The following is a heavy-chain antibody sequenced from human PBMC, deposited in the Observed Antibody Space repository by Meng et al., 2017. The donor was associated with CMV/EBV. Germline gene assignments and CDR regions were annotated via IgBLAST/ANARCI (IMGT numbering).Heavy chain of an antibody. V-gene: IGHV1-69*10. J-gene: IGHJ5*02. CDR2: IIPILGIA. CDR3: ARHIAICSSTSCYTRGDNWFDP. CDR1: GGTFSSYA. Sequence: SVKVSCKASGGTFSSYAISWVRQAPGQGLEWMGGIIPILGIANYAQKFQGRVTITADKSTSTAYMELSSLRSEDTAVYYCARHIAICSSTSCYTRGDNWFDPWGQGTLVTVSS. D-gene: IGHD2-2*02.